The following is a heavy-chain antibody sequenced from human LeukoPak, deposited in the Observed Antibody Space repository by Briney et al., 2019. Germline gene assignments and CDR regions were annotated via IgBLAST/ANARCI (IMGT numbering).Heavy chain of an antibody. CDR3: ARDPDYDILTGHFDY. V-gene: IGHV3-23*01. J-gene: IGHJ4*02. CDR1: GFTFSSSA. CDR2: ISASGGST. Sequence: GGSLRLSCAASGFTFSSSAMSWVRQVPGKGLEWVSGISASGGSTSYADSVKGRFTISRDNSKNTLYLQMNSLRAEDTAVYYCARDPDYDILTGHFDYWGQGTLVTVSS. D-gene: IGHD3-9*01.